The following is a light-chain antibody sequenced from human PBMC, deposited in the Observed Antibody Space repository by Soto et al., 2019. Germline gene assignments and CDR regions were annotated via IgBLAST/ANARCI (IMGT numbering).Light chain of an antibody. CDR1: SSDVGSYNY. Sequence: QSVLTQPPSASGSPGQSVTLSCTGTSSDVGSYNYVSWYQQHPVQAPKLMIYEVSKRPSGVPDRFSGSKSGNTASLTVSGLQAEDEADYYCSSYAGSNNFVVFGGGTKLTV. CDR3: SSYAGSNNFVV. V-gene: IGLV2-8*01. J-gene: IGLJ2*01. CDR2: EVS.